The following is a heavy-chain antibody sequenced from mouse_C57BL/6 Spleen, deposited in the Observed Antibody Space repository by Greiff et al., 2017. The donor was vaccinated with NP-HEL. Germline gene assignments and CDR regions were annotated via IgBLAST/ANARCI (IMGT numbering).Heavy chain of an antibody. CDR3: ARSNCYYGSSYYFDY. CDR1: GYTFTDYY. Sequence: VQLKQSGPELVKPGASVKISCKASGYTFTDYYMNWVKQSHGKSLEWIGDINPNNGGTSYNQKFKGKATLTVDKSSSTAYMELRSLTSEDSAVYYCARSNCYYGSSYYFDYWGQGTTLTVSS. V-gene: IGHV1-26*01. D-gene: IGHD1-1*01. CDR2: INPNNGGT. J-gene: IGHJ2*01.